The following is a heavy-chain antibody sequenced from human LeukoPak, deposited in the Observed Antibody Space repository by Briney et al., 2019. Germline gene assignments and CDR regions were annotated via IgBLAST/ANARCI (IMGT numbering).Heavy chain of an antibody. CDR1: GGSISSYY. J-gene: IGHJ4*02. CDR3: ASGVLLGYCSSTSCPHYFDY. Sequence: SETLSLTCTVSGGSISSYYWSWIRQPPGKGLEWIGYIYYSGSTNYNPSLKSRVTISVDTSKNQFSLMLSSVTAADTAVYYCASGVLLGYCSSTSCPHYFDYWGQGTLVTVYS. CDR2: IYYSGST. D-gene: IGHD2-2*01. V-gene: IGHV4-59*01.